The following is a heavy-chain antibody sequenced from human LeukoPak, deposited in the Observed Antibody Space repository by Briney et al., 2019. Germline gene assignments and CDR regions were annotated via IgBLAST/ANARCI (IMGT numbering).Heavy chain of an antibody. Sequence: GGSLRLSCAASGFTFSSYAMSWVRQAPGKGLEWVSAISGSGGSTYYADSVKGRFTISRDNSKNTLYLQMNSLRAEDTAVYYCARVGYSSGWYFDYWGQGTLVTVSS. CDR2: ISGSGGST. CDR1: GFTFSSYA. CDR3: ARVGYSSGWYFDY. D-gene: IGHD6-19*01. V-gene: IGHV3-23*01. J-gene: IGHJ4*02.